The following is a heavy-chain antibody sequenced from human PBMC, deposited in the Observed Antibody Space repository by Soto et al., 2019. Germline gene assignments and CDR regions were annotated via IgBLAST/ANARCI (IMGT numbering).Heavy chain of an antibody. CDR1: GGSFIGYY. CDR3: ARVPYPAVFDY. V-gene: IGHV4-34*01. Sequence: LEILSLTCAVYGGSFIGYYWSWIRQPPGKGLEWIGEINHSGSTNYNPSLKSRVTISVDTSKNQFSLKLSSATAADTAVYYCARVPYPAVFDYWGQGTLVTVSS. CDR2: INHSGST. J-gene: IGHJ4*02.